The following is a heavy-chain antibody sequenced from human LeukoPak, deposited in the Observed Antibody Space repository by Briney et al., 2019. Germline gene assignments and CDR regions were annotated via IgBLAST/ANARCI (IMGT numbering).Heavy chain of an antibody. CDR3: ARDSRYGDYVFLFDY. J-gene: IGHJ4*02. CDR2: ISYDGSNK. CDR1: GFTFSSYG. Sequence: GGSLRLSCAASGFTFSSYGMHWVRQAPGKGLEWVAVISYDGSNKYYADSVKGRFTISRDNSKNTLYLQMNSLRAEDTAVYYCARDSRYGDYVFLFDYWGQGILVTVSS. V-gene: IGHV3-30*03. D-gene: IGHD4-17*01.